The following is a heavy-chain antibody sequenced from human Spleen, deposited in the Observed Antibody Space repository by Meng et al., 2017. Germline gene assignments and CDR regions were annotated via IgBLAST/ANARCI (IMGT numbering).Heavy chain of an antibody. J-gene: IGHJ5*02. CDR3: ARAVPATRLFDP. Sequence: SETLSLTCAVYGGSFSGYYWSWIRQPPGKGLEWIGFIYYTGTTYYNPSLKSRVTISVDTSKNQFSLRLSSVTAADTAVYYCARAVPATRLFDPWGQGTLVTVSS. CDR1: GGSFSGYY. CDR2: IYYTGTT. V-gene: IGHV4-59*01. D-gene: IGHD3-3*01.